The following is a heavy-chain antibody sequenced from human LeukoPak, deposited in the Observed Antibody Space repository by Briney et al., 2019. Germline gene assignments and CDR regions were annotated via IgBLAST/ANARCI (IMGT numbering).Heavy chain of an antibody. Sequence: GGSLRLSCAASGFTFSSYWMHWVRQAPGKGLVWVSRINSDGSSTSYADSVKGRFTISRDNAKNTLYLQMNSLRAEDTAVYYCAKGGRQQLAPPWDYWGQGTLVTVSS. D-gene: IGHD6-13*01. CDR2: INSDGSST. CDR3: AKGGRQQLAPPWDY. V-gene: IGHV3-74*01. J-gene: IGHJ4*02. CDR1: GFTFSSYW.